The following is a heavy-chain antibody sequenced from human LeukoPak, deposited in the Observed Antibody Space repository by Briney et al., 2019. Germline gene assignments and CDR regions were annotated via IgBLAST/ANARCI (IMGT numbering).Heavy chain of an antibody. Sequence: SETLSLTCTVSGGSISSYYWSWIRQPPGKGLEWIGYIYYSGSTNYNPSLKSRVTISVDTSMNQFSLKLSSVTAADTAAYYCAREEPVGAIDYWGQGTLVTVSS. CDR3: AREEPVGAIDY. J-gene: IGHJ4*02. CDR1: GGSISSYY. CDR2: IYYSGST. D-gene: IGHD1-26*01. V-gene: IGHV4-59*01.